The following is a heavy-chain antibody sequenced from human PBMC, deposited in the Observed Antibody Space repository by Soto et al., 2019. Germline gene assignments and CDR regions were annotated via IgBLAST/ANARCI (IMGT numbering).Heavy chain of an antibody. CDR1: GGSISSGDYY. CDR3: AREFFSSSWGYYYGMDV. D-gene: IGHD6-13*01. CDR2: IYYSGST. J-gene: IGHJ6*02. V-gene: IGHV4-30-4*01. Sequence: QVQLQESGPGLVKPSQTLSLTCTVSGGSISSGDYYWSWIRQPPGKGLEWIGYIYYSGSTYYNPSLKSRVTISVDTSKNQFSLKLSSVTAADTAVYYCAREFFSSSWGYYYGMDVWGQGTTVTVSS.